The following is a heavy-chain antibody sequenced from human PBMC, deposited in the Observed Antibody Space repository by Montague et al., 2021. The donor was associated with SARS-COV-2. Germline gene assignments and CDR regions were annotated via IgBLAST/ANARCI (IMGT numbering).Heavy chain of an antibody. J-gene: IGHJ4*02. CDR2: IDWDDDK. Sequence: PALVKPTQTLTLTCTFSGFSLSTSGMCVSWIRQPPGKALEWLARIDWDDDKYYSTPLKTRLTISKDTSKNQVGLTMTNMDPVDTATYYCARDWGCTHFDYWGQGTLVTVSS. CDR3: ARDWGCTHFDY. D-gene: IGHD7-27*01. V-gene: IGHV2-70*11. CDR1: GFSLSTSGMC.